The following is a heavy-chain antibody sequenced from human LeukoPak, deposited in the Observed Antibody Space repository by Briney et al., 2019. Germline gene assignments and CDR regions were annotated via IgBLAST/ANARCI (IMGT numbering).Heavy chain of an antibody. CDR3: ARDHRGVRDYFDY. CDR1: GGTFSSYA. J-gene: IGHJ4*02. V-gene: IGHV1-69*13. D-gene: IGHD3-10*01. Sequence: SVKVSCKASGGTFSSYAISWVRQAPGQGLEWMGGIIPIFGTANYAQKFQGRVTITADESTSTAYMELSSLRSEDTAVYYCARDHRGVRDYFDYWGQGTLVTVSS. CDR2: IIPIFGTA.